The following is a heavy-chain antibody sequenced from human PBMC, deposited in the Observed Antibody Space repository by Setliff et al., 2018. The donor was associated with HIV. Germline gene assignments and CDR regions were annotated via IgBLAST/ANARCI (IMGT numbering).Heavy chain of an antibody. J-gene: IGHJ4*02. CDR2: INPSDGTK. CDR3: ARWPPHRSSDYDQEYYFDY. V-gene: IGHV1-46*01. D-gene: IGHD3-22*01. CDR1: GYTLSNYY. Sequence: GASVKVSCKASGYTLSNYYIHWVRQAPGQGLDWMGIINPSDGTKIYAQNFQGRVTMTRDTSTSTVYMELSSLTSGDTAVYYCARWPPHRSSDYDQEYYFDYWGQGTLVTVSS.